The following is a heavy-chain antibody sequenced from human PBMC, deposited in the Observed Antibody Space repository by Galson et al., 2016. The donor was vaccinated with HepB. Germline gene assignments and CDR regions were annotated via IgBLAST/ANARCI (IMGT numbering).Heavy chain of an antibody. D-gene: IGHD2-2*02. CDR2: IYYSGST. CDR3: AMAEYPEYFQH. J-gene: IGHJ1*01. Sequence: SETLSLTCEVYGGSLSGYYWSWIRQPPGKGLEWIGYIYYSGSTNYNPSLKSRVTISVDRSKNQFSLKLSSVTAADTAVYYCAMAEYPEYFQHWGQGTLVTVSS. CDR1: GGSLSGYY. V-gene: IGHV4-59*01.